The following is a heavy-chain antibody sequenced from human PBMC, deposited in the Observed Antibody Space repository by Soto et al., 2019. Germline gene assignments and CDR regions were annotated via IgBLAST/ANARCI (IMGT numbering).Heavy chain of an antibody. J-gene: IGHJ5*02. V-gene: IGHV1-3*01. D-gene: IGHD6-13*01. CDR3: ARGGGSIAAAGPGGFDP. Sequence: ASVKVSCKASGYTLTSYAMHWVRQAPGQRLEWMGWINAGNGNTKYSQKFQGRVTITRDTSASTAYMELSSLRSEDTAVYYCARGGGSIAAAGPGGFDPWGQGTLVTVSS. CDR2: INAGNGNT. CDR1: GYTLTSYA.